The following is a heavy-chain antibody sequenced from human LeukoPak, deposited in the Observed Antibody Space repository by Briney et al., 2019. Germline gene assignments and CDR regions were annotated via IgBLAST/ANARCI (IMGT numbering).Heavy chain of an antibody. D-gene: IGHD2-15*01. CDR1: GGTFSSYA. J-gene: IGHJ2*01. CDR3: ARGLPGRVADWYFDL. Sequence: SVKVSCKASGGTFSSYAISWVRQAPGQGLEWMGGIIPIFGTANYAQKFQGRVTITADESTSTAYMELSSLRSEDTAVYYCARGLPGRVADWYFDLWGRGTLVTVSS. V-gene: IGHV1-69*13. CDR2: IIPIFGTA.